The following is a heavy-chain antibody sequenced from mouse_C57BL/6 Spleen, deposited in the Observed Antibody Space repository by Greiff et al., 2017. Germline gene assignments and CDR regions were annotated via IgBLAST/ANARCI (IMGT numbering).Heavy chain of an antibody. CDR3: ARGPHYGSSYVWYFDV. V-gene: IGHV5-6*01. CDR2: ISSGGSYT. Sequence: EVQVVESGGDLVKPGGSLKLSCAASGFTFSSYGMSWVRQTPDKRLEWVATISSGGSYTYYPDSVKGRFTISRDNAKNTLYLQMSSLKSEDTAMYYCARGPHYGSSYVWYFDVWGTGTTVTVSS. CDR1: GFTFSSYG. J-gene: IGHJ1*03. D-gene: IGHD1-1*01.